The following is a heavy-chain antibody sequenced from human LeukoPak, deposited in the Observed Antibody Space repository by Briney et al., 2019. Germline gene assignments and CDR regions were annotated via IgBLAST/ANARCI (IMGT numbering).Heavy chain of an antibody. CDR1: GGTFSSYA. J-gene: IGHJ6*02. V-gene: IGHV1-69*04. CDR3: ARDLWLEESDYYYYGMDV. CDR2: IIPILGIA. D-gene: IGHD3-10*01. Sequence: GASVKVSCKASGGTFSSYAISWVRQAPGQGLEWMGRIIPILGIANYAQKFQGRVTITADKSTSTAYMELSSLRSEDTAVYYCARDLWLEESDYYYYGMDVSGQGTTVTVSS.